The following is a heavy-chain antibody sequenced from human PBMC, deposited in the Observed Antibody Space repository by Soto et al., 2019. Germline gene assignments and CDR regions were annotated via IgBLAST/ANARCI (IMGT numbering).Heavy chain of an antibody. Sequence: QVQLVESGGGVVQPGGSLRLSCVASGFNFGNFGMNWVRQAPGKGLEWMTVISNDEKIKQDSVGGRFAVARDNAKNTLYLQLTSLRDEDTAIYYFASGHRGVLDYWGQGTLVTVSS. CDR1: GFNFGNFG. J-gene: IGHJ4*02. CDR3: ASGHRGVLDY. V-gene: IGHV3-30*12. D-gene: IGHD6-6*01. CDR2: ISNDEKIK.